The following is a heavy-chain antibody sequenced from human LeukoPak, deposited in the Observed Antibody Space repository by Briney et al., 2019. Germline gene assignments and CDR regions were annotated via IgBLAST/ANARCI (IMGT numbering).Heavy chain of an antibody. D-gene: IGHD6-19*01. V-gene: IGHV1-46*01. Sequence: GASVKVSCKASGGTFSSYAISWVRQAPGQGLEWMGIINPSGGSTSYAQKFQGRVTMTRDTSTSTVYMELSSLRSEDTAVYYCARDEDSSGWYVNYWGQGTLVTVSS. CDR2: INPSGGST. CDR3: ARDEDSSGWYVNY. J-gene: IGHJ4*02. CDR1: GGTFSSYA.